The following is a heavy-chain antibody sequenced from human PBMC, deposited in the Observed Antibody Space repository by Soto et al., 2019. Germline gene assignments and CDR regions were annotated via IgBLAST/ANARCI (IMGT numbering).Heavy chain of an antibody. CDR1: GFTFSDYY. CDR3: ARDPNGMDV. V-gene: IGHV3-11*06. Sequence: VQLMESGGGLVKPGGSLRLSCAASGFTFSDYYMSWIRQAPGKGLEWDSYISAYSTYTNYADSVKGRFSISRDNADNSLYLQMNSLRADDTGVYYCARDPNGMDVWGQGTTVTVSS. J-gene: IGHJ6*02. CDR2: ISAYSTYT.